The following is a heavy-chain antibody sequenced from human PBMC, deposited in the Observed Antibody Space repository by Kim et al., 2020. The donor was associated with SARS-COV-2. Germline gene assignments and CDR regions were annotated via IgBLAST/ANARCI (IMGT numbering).Heavy chain of an antibody. V-gene: IGHV3-30*06. CDR3: ARSHSGSYYSAFDY. Sequence: DPEKGRFTTSRKNSKNTLYLQMNSLGAEDTAVYYCARSHSGSYYSAFDYWGQGTLVTVSS. J-gene: IGHJ4*02. D-gene: IGHD1-26*01.